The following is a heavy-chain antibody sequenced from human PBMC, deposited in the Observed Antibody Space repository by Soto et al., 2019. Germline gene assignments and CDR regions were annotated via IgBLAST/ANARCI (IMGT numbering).Heavy chain of an antibody. V-gene: IGHV4-34*01. CDR3: ARGSLLTLAPFDY. CDR2: INHSGST. CDR1: GGSFSGYY. Sequence: QVQLQQWGAGLLKPSETLSLTCAVYGGSFSGYYWSWIRQPPGKGLEWIGEINHSGSTNYNPSLKSRVTISVDTSKNQFSLKLTSVTAADTAVYYCARGSLLTLAPFDYWGQGTLVTVSS. J-gene: IGHJ4*02. D-gene: IGHD2-15*01.